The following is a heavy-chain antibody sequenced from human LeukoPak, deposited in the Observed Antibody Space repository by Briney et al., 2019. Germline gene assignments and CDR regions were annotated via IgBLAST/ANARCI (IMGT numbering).Heavy chain of an antibody. CDR2: ITSGGNRI. D-gene: IGHD2-15*01. V-gene: IGHV3-48*03. J-gene: IGHJ4*02. CDR1: GFTFSGYE. Sequence: TGGSLRLSCAASGFTFSGYEMNWVRQAPGKGLEWVSYITSGGNRIFYAASVKGRFTISRDNAKNSLYLQMNRLRADDTAVYYCARVRGFSLDYWGQGTLVTVS. CDR3: ARVRGFSLDY.